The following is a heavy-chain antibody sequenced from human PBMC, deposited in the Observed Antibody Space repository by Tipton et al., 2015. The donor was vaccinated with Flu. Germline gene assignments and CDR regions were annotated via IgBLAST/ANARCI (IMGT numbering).Heavy chain of an antibody. D-gene: IGHD4-17*01. CDR1: GFTFSSYG. CDR2: ISYDGSNK. CDR3: AKDSSDYGDYVNDY. J-gene: IGHJ4*02. V-gene: IGHV3-30*18. Sequence: SLRLSCAASGFTFSSYGMHWVRQAPGKGLEWVAVISYDGSNKYYADSVKGRFTISRDNSKNTLNLQMNSLRAEDTAVYYCAKDSSDYGDYVNDYWGQGTLVTVSS.